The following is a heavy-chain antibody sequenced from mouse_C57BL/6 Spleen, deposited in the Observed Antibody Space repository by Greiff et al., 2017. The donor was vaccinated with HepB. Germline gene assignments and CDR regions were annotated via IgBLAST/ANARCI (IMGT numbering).Heavy chain of an antibody. CDR2: IWGVGST. CDR1: GFSLTSYG. J-gene: IGHJ3*01. V-gene: IGHV2-6*01. CDR3: ASGDYDGGFAY. D-gene: IGHD2-4*01. Sequence: VKLVESGPGLVAPSQSLSITCTVSGFSLTSYGVDWVRQSPGKGLEWLGVIWGVGSTNYNSALKSRLSISKDNSKSQVFLKMNSLQTDDTAMYYCASGDYDGGFAYWGQGTLVTVSA.